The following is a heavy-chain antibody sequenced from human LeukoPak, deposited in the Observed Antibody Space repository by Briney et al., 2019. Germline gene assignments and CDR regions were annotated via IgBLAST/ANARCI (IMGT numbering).Heavy chain of an antibody. CDR2: INPNSCGT. D-gene: IGHD2-15*01. J-gene: IGHJ5*02. CDR3: ARGYCSGGRCYSVENWFDP. CDR1: VYTFPGYY. Sequence: ASVKVSCKAAVYTFPGYYMLWVRQAPAQGLEGMGRINPNSCGTNYAQKFQGRVTMARDTSIRTAYMQLSRLRSDDTAVYYYARGYCSGGRCYSVENWFDPWGQGTLVTVSS. V-gene: IGHV1-2*06.